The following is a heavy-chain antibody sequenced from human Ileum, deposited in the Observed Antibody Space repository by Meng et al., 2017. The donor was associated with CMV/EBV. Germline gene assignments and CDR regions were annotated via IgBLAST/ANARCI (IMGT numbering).Heavy chain of an antibody. J-gene: IGHJ4*02. V-gene: IGHV4-34*02. CDR1: GGSFSGYY. D-gene: IGHD2-21*01. CDR3: AREPPFVPADS. Sequence: QVQIQQWGAGLLKPSETLSLTCAVYGGSFSGYYWSWIRQPPGKGLEWIAEVSHSGVTNYNPSLKSRVTISIDTSKNQFSLHLSSVTAADTAVYYCAREPPFVPADSWGQGTLVTVSS. CDR2: VSHSGVT.